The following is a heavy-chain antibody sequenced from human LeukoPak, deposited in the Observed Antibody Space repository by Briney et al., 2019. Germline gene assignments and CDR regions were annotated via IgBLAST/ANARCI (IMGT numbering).Heavy chain of an antibody. V-gene: IGHV5-51*01. J-gene: IGHJ6*03. CDR1: GYSFTSYW. CDR3: ARIKTGTTAYYYYYMDV. D-gene: IGHD1-7*01. Sequence: GESLKISCKGSGYSFTSYWIGWVRQMPGKGLEWMGIIYLGDSDTRYSPSFQGQVTISADKSISTAYLQWSSLKASDTAMYYCARIKTGTTAYYYYYMDVWGKGTTVTVSS. CDR2: IYLGDSDT.